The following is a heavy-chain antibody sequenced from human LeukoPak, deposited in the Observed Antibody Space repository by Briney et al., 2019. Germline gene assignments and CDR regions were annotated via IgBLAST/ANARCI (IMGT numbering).Heavy chain of an antibody. Sequence: SETLSLTCAVSGGSISSSNWWSWVRQPPGKGLEWIGEIYHSGSTNYNPSLKSRVTISVDKSKNQFSLKLSSVTAADTAVYYCARGGVLMVYAIGAFDIWGQGTMVTVSS. V-gene: IGHV4-4*02. CDR1: GGSISSSNW. CDR3: ARGGVLMVYAIGAFDI. CDR2: IYHSGST. J-gene: IGHJ3*02. D-gene: IGHD2-8*01.